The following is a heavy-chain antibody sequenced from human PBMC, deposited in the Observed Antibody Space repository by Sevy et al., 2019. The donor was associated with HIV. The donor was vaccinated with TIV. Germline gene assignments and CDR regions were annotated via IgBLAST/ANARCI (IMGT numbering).Heavy chain of an antibody. CDR3: ARGSIPYYDFWSGYWGNWFDP. V-gene: IGHV1-8*01. CDR1: GYTFTSYD. D-gene: IGHD3-3*01. J-gene: IGHJ5*02. CDR2: MNPNSGNT. Sequence: ASVKVSCKASGYTFTSYDINWVRQATGQGLEWMGWMNPNSGNTGYAQKFQGRVTMTRKTSISTAYMELSSLRSEDTAVYYCARGSIPYYDFWSGYWGNWFDPWGQGTLVTVSS.